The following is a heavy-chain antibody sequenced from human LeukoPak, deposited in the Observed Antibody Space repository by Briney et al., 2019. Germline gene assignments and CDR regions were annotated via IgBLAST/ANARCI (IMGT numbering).Heavy chain of an antibody. CDR2: IYYSGST. CDR1: GGSISSYY. D-gene: IGHD3-22*01. CDR3: ARGKHYYDSSGYSPFDY. V-gene: IGHV4-59*01. J-gene: IGHJ4*02. Sequence: SETLSLTCTVSGGSISSYYWSWIRQPPGKGLEWIGYIYYSGSTNYSPSLKSRVTISMDTSNYQFYLKLSSVTAADTAVYYCARGKHYYDSSGYSPFDYWGQGTLVTVSS.